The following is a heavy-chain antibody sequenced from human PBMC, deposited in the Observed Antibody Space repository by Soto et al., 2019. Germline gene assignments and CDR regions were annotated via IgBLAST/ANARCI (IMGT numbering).Heavy chain of an antibody. CDR2: IIPIFGTA. CDR1: GGTFSSYA. Sequence: QVQLVQSGAEVKKPGSSVKVSCKASGGTFSSYAISWVRQAPGQGLEWMGGIIPIFGTANYAQKFQGRVTMTADESTSTAYMELSSLRSEDTAVYYCARDPPRGYSGYDWVNWFDPWGQGTLVTVSS. J-gene: IGHJ5*02. D-gene: IGHD5-12*01. CDR3: ARDPPRGYSGYDWVNWFDP. V-gene: IGHV1-69*01.